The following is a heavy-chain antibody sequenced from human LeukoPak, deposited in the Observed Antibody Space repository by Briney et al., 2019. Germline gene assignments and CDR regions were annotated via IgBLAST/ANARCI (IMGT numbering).Heavy chain of an antibody. Sequence: ASVKVSCKASGYTFTSYDINWVRQATGQGLEWMGWMNPNSGNTGYAQKFQGRVTITRNTSISTAYMELSRLRSDDTAVYYCAKPPYSGYDDDYWGQGTLVTVSS. D-gene: IGHD5-12*01. CDR2: MNPNSGNT. V-gene: IGHV1-8*03. J-gene: IGHJ4*02. CDR3: AKPPYSGYDDDY. CDR1: GYTFTSYD.